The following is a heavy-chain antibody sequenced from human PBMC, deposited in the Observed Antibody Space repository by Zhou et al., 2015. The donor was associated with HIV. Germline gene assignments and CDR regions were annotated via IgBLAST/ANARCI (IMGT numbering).Heavy chain of an antibody. V-gene: IGHV1-69*01. D-gene: IGHD5-18*01. CDR3: ARGKEDTAGIKWDYFDY. Sequence: QVQLVQSGAEVKKPGSSVKVSCKASGGTFSSYAISWVRQAPGQGLEWMGGIIPIFGTANYAQKFQGRVTITADESTSTAYMELSSLRSEDTAVYYCARGKEDTAGIKWDYFDYWGQGTLVTVSS. CDR2: IIPIFGTA. J-gene: IGHJ4*02. CDR1: GGTFSSYA.